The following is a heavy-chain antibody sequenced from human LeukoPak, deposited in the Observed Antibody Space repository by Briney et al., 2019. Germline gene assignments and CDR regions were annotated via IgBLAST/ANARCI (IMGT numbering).Heavy chain of an antibody. D-gene: IGHD3-16*02. CDR3: ARSGIQYYDYVWGSYRPYYFDY. V-gene: IGHV4-59*01. CDR1: GGSISSYY. CDR2: IYYSGST. J-gene: IGHJ4*02. Sequence: SETLSLTCTVSGGSISSYYWSWLRQPPGKGLEWIGYIYYSGSTNYNPSLKSRVTISVDTSKNQFSLKLSSVTAADTAVYYCARSGIQYYDYVWGSYRPYYFDYWGQGTLVTVSS.